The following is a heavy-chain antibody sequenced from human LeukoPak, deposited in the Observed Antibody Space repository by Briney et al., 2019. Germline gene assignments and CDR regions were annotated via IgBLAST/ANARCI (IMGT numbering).Heavy chain of an antibody. D-gene: IGHD6-25*01. CDR3: SRDPDSGY. CDR2: ISGSGGST. V-gene: IGHV3-23*01. CDR1: GFTFSSYA. Sequence: PGGSLRLSCAASGFTFSSYAMSWVRQAPGKGLEWVSAISGSGGSTYYADSVKGRFTISRDNAKDSLYLQMNSLRVEDTAVYYCSRDPDSGYWGQGTLVTVSS. J-gene: IGHJ4*02.